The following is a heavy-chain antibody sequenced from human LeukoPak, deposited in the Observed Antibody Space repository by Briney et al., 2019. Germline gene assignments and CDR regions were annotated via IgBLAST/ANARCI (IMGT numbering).Heavy chain of an antibody. D-gene: IGHD6-19*01. Sequence: GGSLRLSCAASGFTFSSYGMHWVRQAPGKGLEWVAVIWYDGSNKYYADSVKGRFTISRDNSKNTLYLQMNSLRAEDTAVYYCARDLEAVAGTGDDYWGQGTLVTVSS. J-gene: IGHJ4*02. CDR1: GFTFSSYG. V-gene: IGHV3-33*01. CDR3: ARDLEAVAGTGDDY. CDR2: IWYDGSNK.